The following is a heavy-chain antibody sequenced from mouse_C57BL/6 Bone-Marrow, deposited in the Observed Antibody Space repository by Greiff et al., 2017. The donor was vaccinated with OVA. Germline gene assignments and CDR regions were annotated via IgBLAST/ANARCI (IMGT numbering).Heavy chain of an antibody. CDR1: GYSITSGYY. Sequence: ESGPGLVKPSQSLSLTCSVTGYSITSGYYWNWIRQFPGNKLEWMGYISYDGSNNYNPSLKNRISITRDTSKNQFFLKLNSVTTEDTATYYCARRFITTPYYFDYWGQGTTLTVSS. D-gene: IGHD1-1*01. J-gene: IGHJ2*01. V-gene: IGHV3-6*01. CDR2: ISYDGSN. CDR3: ARRFITTPYYFDY.